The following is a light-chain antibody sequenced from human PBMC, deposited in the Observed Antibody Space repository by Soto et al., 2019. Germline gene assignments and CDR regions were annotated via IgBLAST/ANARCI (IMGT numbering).Light chain of an antibody. CDR2: PAF. J-gene: IGKJ4*01. CDR3: QQNYSTPLA. CDR1: QSINRD. V-gene: IGKV1-39*01. Sequence: DIQLTQSPFSLSASVGDRVTITCRASQSINRDLNWYQQKPGKAPNLLIYPAFTLESGVPSRFSRSGSGTDFTLTISSLQVEDFATYYCQQNYSTPLAFGGGTKVDVK.